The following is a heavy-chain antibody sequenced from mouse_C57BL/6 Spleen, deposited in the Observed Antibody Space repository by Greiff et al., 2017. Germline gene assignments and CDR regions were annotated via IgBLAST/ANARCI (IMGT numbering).Heavy chain of an antibody. CDR3: ARDCLYRYYYAMDY. CDR1: GFTFSSYA. D-gene: IGHD2-12*01. V-gene: IGHV5-4*01. J-gene: IGHJ4*01. Sequence: EVKLMESGGGLVKPGGSLKLSCAASGFTFSSYAMSWVRQTPEKRLEWVATISDGGSYTYYPDNVQGRFTISRDNAKNNLYLQMSHLKSEDTAMYYCARDCLYRYYYAMDYWGQGTSVTVSS. CDR2: ISDGGSYT.